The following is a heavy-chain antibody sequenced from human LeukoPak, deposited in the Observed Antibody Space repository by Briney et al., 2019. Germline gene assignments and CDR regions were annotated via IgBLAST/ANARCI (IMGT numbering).Heavy chain of an antibody. V-gene: IGHV3-23*01. Sequence: QAGGSLRLSCAASGFTFSSYWMSWVRQAPGKGLEWVAGVYGNAVDKFYSASVRGRFTISKDNSKNMVFLQMDSLRADDTALYYCAKDWKPDGVWDIDYWGQGTQVTVS. CDR1: GFTFSSYW. D-gene: IGHD4-17*01. J-gene: IGHJ4*02. CDR2: VYGNAVDK. CDR3: AKDWKPDGVWDIDY.